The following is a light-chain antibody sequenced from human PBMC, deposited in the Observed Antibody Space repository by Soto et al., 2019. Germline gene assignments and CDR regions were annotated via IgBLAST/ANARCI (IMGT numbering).Light chain of an antibody. CDR1: SSDVGAYNY. J-gene: IGLJ1*01. CDR3: QSYDSSLSGRV. V-gene: IGLV2-8*01. CDR2: DVS. Sequence: QSVLTQPPSASGSPGQSVTISCTGTSSDVGAYNYVSWYQQHPGKAPKLMIYDVSKRPSGVPYRFSGSKSGNAASLTVSGLQGEDEAYYYCQSYDSSLSGRVFGTGTKLTVL.